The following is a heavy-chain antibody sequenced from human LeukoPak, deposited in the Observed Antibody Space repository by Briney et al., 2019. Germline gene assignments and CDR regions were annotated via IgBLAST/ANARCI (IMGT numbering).Heavy chain of an antibody. CDR2: IYPGDSDT. D-gene: IGHD5-18*01. J-gene: IGHJ3*02. Sequence: GESLKISCKGSGYSFTSYWIGWVRQMPGKGLEWMGIIYPGDSDTRYSPSFQGQVTISADKSISTAYLQWSSLKAPDTAMYYCARPSAGYSYGDAFDIWGQGTMVTVSS. CDR1: GYSFTSYW. V-gene: IGHV5-51*01. CDR3: ARPSAGYSYGDAFDI.